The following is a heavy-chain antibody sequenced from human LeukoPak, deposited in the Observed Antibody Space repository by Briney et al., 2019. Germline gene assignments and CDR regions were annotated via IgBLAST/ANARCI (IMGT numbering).Heavy chain of an antibody. CDR1: GFTFSSYS. V-gene: IGHV3-21*01. Sequence: GGTLRLSCAASGFTFSSYSMNWVRQAPGKGLEWVSSISSSSSYIYYADSVKGRFTISRDNAKNSLYLQMNRLRAEDTAVYYCARDSSLLGYWGQGTLVTVSS. CDR3: ARDSSLLGY. J-gene: IGHJ4*02. CDR2: ISSSSSYI. D-gene: IGHD6-13*01.